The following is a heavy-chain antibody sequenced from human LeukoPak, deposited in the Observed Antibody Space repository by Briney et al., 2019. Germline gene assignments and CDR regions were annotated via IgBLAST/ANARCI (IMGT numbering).Heavy chain of an antibody. CDR1: GFTFSSYW. D-gene: IGHD4-17*01. Sequence: GGSLRLSCSASGFTFSSYWMSWVRQAPGEGLEWVANIKQDESGEYYVDSVKGRFSITRDNAKNSMYLQIHSLRAEDTAVYHCARGNDYGDHVGIYFDYWGQGTLVTVSS. V-gene: IGHV3-7*03. J-gene: IGHJ4*02. CDR2: IKQDESGE. CDR3: ARGNDYGDHVGIYFDY.